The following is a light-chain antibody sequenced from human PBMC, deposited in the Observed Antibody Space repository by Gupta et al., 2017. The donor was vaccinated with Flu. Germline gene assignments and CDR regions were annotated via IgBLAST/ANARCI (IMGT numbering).Light chain of an antibody. V-gene: IGKV3-15*01. CDR2: DTS. CDR1: QSFSRH. J-gene: IGKJ4*01. Sequence: EVVMTQSPASLSVSQGERATLSCRASQSFSRHLAWYQQKPVQAPRLLIYDTSTRATGVPARFIGSGSGTEFTLTISSLQSEDFAVYYCQQDINWPLTFGGGTKVEIK. CDR3: QQDINWPLT.